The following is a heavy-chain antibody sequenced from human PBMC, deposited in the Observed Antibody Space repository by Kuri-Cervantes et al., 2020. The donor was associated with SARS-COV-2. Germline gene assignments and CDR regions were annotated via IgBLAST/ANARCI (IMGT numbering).Heavy chain of an antibody. J-gene: IGHJ3*01. CDR2: INPNSGGT. V-gene: IGHV1-2*02. CDR1: GYTFTGYY. CDR3: ATEGYSIIIWAFVH. D-gene: IGHD3-22*01. Sequence: ASVKVSCKASGYTFTGYYMHWVRQAPGQGLEWMGWINPNSGGTNYAQKFQGRVSMTEDTSTDTAYMELSSLRSEDTAVYYCATEGYSIIIWAFVHWGQGTKVTVSS.